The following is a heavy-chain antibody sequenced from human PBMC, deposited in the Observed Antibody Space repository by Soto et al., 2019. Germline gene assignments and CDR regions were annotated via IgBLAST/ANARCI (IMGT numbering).Heavy chain of an antibody. CDR3: ARELRNHYYYYGMDF. J-gene: IGHJ6*02. Sequence: QVQLQESGPGLVKPSQTLSLTRTVSGGSISSGGYYWSWIRQHPGKGLEWIGYIYYSGSTYYNPSLKSRVTISFDTSKNKFSLQLSSVTAADTAVYECARELRNHYYYYGMDFWGRGTAVTVSS. V-gene: IGHV4-31*03. CDR1: GGSISSGGYY. D-gene: IGHD1-1*01. CDR2: IYYSGST.